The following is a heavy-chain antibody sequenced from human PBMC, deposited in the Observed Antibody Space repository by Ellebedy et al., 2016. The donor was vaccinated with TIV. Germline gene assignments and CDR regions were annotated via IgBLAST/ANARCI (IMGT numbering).Heavy chain of an antibody. CDR3: ARDVDSKWLDP. J-gene: IGHJ5*02. CDR1: GGSVSSGSYY. V-gene: IGHV4-61*01. CDR2: IYYSGST. D-gene: IGHD2-15*01. Sequence: MPSETLSLTCTVSGGSVSSGSYYWSWIRQPPGKGLEWIGNIYYSGSTNYNPSLKSRVTISVDTSKNQFSLKLSSVTAADTAVYYCARDVDSKWLDPWGQGTLVTVSS.